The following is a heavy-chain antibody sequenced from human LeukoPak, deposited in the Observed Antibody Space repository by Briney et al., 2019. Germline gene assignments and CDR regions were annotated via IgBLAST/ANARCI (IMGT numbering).Heavy chain of an antibody. CDR2: ISSSSSYI. CDR1: GFTFSSYS. V-gene: IGHV3-21*01. J-gene: IGHJ4*02. D-gene: IGHD1-20*01. Sequence: GGSLRLSCAASGFTFSSYSMNWVRQAPGKGLEWVSSISSSSSYIYYAGSVKGRFTISRDNAKSSLYLQMNSLRSEHTAVYYCTRGYNWNPYFDYWGQGTLVTVSS. CDR3: TRGYNWNPYFDY.